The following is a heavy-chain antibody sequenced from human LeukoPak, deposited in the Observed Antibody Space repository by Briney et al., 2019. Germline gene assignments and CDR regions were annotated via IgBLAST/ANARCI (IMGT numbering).Heavy chain of an antibody. CDR1: GDSVNSADYY. J-gene: IGHJ4*02. Sequence: SETLSLTCTVSGDSVNSADYYWSWIRQHPGKGLEWIGYIYYSGSTYYNPSLKSRVTISVDTSKNQFSLKLSSVTAADTAVYYCARDRLAYYYDSSGYYDYWGQGTLVTVSS. V-gene: IGHV4-30-4*08. D-gene: IGHD3-22*01. CDR2: IYYSGST. CDR3: ARDRLAYYYDSSGYYDY.